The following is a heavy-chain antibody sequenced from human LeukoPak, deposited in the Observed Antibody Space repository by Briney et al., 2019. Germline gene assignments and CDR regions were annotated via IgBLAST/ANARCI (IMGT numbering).Heavy chain of an antibody. D-gene: IGHD1-26*01. CDR2: ISGTGGST. V-gene: IGHV3-23*01. J-gene: IGHJ4*02. Sequence: PGGSLRLSCAASGFTFSNYALTWVRQAPGKGLEWVSTISGTGGSTYYADSVKGRFTISKDSSKNTLYLQRSGLRVEDTAVYYCAKGLTSGSSYAFDSWGQGTLVTVSS. CDR3: AKGLTSGSSYAFDS. CDR1: GFTFSNYA.